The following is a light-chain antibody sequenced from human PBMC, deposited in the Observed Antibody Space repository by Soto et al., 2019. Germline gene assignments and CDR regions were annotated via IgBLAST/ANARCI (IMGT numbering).Light chain of an antibody. CDR2: YAS. Sequence: EMVMTQSPATMYVSTGERVTLSCRASQSVHRNLACYQQKPGQGPSLIIYYASTWATGVPDTITGSGSGTEFTLTISSLKSEDCGVYHCQHYSNWPPTFGPGTKVEIK. CDR3: QHYSNWPPT. J-gene: IGKJ3*01. CDR1: QSVHRN. V-gene: IGKV3-15*01.